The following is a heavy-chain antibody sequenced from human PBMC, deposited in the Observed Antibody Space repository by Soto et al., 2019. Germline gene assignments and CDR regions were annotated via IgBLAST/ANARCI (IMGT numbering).Heavy chain of an antibody. CDR1: GFSVSTSGVG. V-gene: IGHV2-5*02. CDR2: IYWDDDK. CDR3: AYGDYVGNWFDP. J-gene: IGHJ5*02. D-gene: IGHD4-17*01. Sequence: QITLKESGPTLVKPTQTLTLTCTFSGFSVSTSGVGVGWIRQPPGKALEWLALIYWDDDKRYSPSLKSRLTIPKDTSKNQVVRTMTNMDPVDTATYYCAYGDYVGNWFDPWGQGTLVTVSS.